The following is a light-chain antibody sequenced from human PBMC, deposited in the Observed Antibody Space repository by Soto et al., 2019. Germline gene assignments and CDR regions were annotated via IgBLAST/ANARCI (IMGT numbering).Light chain of an antibody. J-gene: IGLJ3*02. CDR2: NNN. CDR1: RSNIGNND. Sequence: QSVLTQPPSASGTPGQRVTISCSGSRSNIGNNDVSWYQQLPGTAPTLLLYNNNQRPSEGPDRFSCSKSGTSASVAISGLQSEDEADYDCAAWDDSLNARVVFGGGTKLTVL. CDR3: AAWDDSLNARVV. V-gene: IGLV1-44*01.